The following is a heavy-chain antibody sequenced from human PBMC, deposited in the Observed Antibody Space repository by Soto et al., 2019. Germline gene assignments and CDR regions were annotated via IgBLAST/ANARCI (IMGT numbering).Heavy chain of an antibody. J-gene: IGHJ4*02. D-gene: IGHD3-10*01. CDR3: ARDLRHYYGSGSYYNALRY. CDR1: GYTFTSYG. V-gene: IGHV1-18*04. Sequence: ASVKVSCKASGYTFTSYGISWVRQAPGQGLEWMGWISAYNGNTNYAQKLQGRVTMTTDTSTSTAYMELRSLRSDDTAVHYCARDLRHYYGSGSYYNALRYWGQGTLVTVSS. CDR2: ISAYNGNT.